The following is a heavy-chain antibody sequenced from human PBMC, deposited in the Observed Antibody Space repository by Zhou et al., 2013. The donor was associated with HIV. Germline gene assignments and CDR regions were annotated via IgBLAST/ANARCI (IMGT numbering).Heavy chain of an antibody. CDR1: GYTFNSYG. V-gene: IGHV1-8*03. Sequence: QVQLVQSGPEVKKPGASVKVSCKASGYTFNSYGISWVRQAPGRGLEWMGWMNPRSGNTGYAQKFQGRVTITRNTSINTAYMELSSLRSEDTGVYYCARHRRYGDNSYAFDIWGQGTMVTVSS. J-gene: IGHJ3*02. CDR2: MNPRSGNT. D-gene: IGHD2-21*01. CDR3: ARHRRYGDNSYAFDI.